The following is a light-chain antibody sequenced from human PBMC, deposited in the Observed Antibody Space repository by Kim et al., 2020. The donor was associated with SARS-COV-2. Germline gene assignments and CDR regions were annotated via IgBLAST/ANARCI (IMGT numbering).Light chain of an antibody. CDR1: ENVNTN. CDR3: QQYHNWPPRYT. Sequence: SPGERAPLSCRASENVNTNLAWYQQRPGQAPRLLISRASTRAAGVPARFIGSGSGTDFTLTISSLQSEDFAVYYCQQYHNWPPRYTFGQGTKLEI. J-gene: IGKJ2*01. V-gene: IGKV3-15*01. CDR2: RAS.